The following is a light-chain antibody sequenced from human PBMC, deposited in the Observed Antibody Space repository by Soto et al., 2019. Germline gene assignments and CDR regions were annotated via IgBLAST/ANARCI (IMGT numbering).Light chain of an antibody. Sequence: DIQMTQSPSSLSASVGDRVTITCRASQDIANYLAWYQQKPGKVHKLLIYAAITLQSGVPSRFSGSGSWTDFNLTISSLKPEDGSTYYCQEHYNASRTFGQGTTGE. CDR2: AAI. V-gene: IGKV1-27*01. J-gene: IGKJ1*01. CDR1: QDIANY. CDR3: QEHYNASRT.